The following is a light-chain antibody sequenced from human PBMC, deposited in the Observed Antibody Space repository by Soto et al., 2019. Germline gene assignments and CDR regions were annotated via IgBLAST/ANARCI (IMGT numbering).Light chain of an antibody. CDR2: TAS. J-gene: IGKJ2*01. V-gene: IGKV1-39*01. Sequence: IQMTQSPASLSASVGDRVTITCRASQSIGIYLNWYQQKPGKAPKLLVYTASSLQSGAPSRFSGSGSGTDFTLTINSLQPEDFATYYCQQTFSTPCTFGQGTKLEIK. CDR1: QSIGIY. CDR3: QQTFSTPCT.